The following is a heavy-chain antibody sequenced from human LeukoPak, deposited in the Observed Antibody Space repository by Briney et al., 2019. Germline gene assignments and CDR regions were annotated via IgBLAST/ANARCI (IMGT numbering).Heavy chain of an antibody. Sequence: GASVKVSCKASGYTFTSYGISWVRQAPGQGLEWMGWISGYNGYTHYAHNLQGRVTMTTDTSTSTAYMELRSLRSDDTAVYYCARGYCSGDCFTLFDYWGQGTLVTVSS. J-gene: IGHJ4*02. CDR2: ISGYNGYT. CDR3: ARGYCSGDCFTLFDY. V-gene: IGHV1-18*01. CDR1: GYTFTSYG. D-gene: IGHD2-21*02.